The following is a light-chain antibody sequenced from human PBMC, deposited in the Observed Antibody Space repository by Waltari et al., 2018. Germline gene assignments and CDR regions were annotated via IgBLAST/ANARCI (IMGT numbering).Light chain of an antibody. Sequence: QSVLTQPPSVSAAPGQKVTVSCSGTTSNIGNYYVSWYQHLPGTAPKLLIFDNSQRPSGIPERFSGSKSGTSATLGITGLQTGDEADYYCGTWDSSLDSYVFGSRSKVTVL. V-gene: IGLV1-51*01. CDR2: DNS. CDR1: TSNIGNYY. CDR3: GTWDSSLDSYV. J-gene: IGLJ1*01.